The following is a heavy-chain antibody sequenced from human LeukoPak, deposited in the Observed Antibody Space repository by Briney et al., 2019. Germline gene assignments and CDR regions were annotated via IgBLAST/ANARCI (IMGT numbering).Heavy chain of an antibody. D-gene: IGHD1-14*01. V-gene: IGHV3-48*03. J-gene: IGHJ4*02. CDR2: ISSSDSTI. CDR3: ARDGIYFDY. Sequence: GGSLRLSCAASGFTFSSYEMNWVRQAPGKGLEWVSYISSSDSTIYYADSVKGRFTISRDNAKNSLYLQMNSLRAEDTAVYYCARDGIYFDYWGQGTLVTVFS. CDR1: GFTFSSYE.